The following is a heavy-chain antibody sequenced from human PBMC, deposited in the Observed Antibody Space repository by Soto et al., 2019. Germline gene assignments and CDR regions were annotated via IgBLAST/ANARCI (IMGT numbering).Heavy chain of an antibody. CDR3: ARQKVVPAAMLGLGWFDP. CDR2: IYYSGST. V-gene: IGHV4-39*01. D-gene: IGHD2-2*01. CDR1: GGSISSSSYY. Sequence: SETLSLTCTVSGGSISSSSYYWGWIRQPPGKGLEWIGSIYYSGSTYYNPSLKSRATISVDTSKNQFSLKLSSVTAADTAVYYCARQKVVPAAMLGLGWFDPWGQGTLVTVSS. J-gene: IGHJ5*02.